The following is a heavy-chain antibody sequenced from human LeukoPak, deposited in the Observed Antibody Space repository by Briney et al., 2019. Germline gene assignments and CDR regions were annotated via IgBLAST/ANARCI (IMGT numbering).Heavy chain of an antibody. Sequence: SETLSLTCTVSGGSISSYYWSWIRQPPGKGLEWIGYISYSGSTNYNPSLKSRVTISVDTYKNQFSLKLSSVTAADTAIYYCARLYSSSLGRVSDYWGQGTLVTVSS. CDR1: GGSISSYY. D-gene: IGHD6-13*01. J-gene: IGHJ4*02. CDR3: ARLYSSSLGRVSDY. CDR2: ISYSGST. V-gene: IGHV4-59*01.